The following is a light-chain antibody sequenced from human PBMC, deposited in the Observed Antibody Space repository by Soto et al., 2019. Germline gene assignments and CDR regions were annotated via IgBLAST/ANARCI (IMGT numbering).Light chain of an antibody. J-gene: IGKJ5*01. V-gene: IGKV2-28*01. CDR3: MQALQRLT. CDR1: QSLLYNNTYNY. Sequence: EIVMTQSPLTLPVTPGEPASISCRSSQSLLYNNTYNYLDWYVQKPGQSPLLLIYFGSNRAPGVPDRFSGSGSGTDFTLKINRVEADDVGTYYCMQALQRLTFGQGTRVEIQ. CDR2: FGS.